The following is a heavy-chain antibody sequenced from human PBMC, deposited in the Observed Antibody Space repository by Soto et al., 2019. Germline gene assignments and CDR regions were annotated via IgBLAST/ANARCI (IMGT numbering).Heavy chain of an antibody. V-gene: IGHV1-18*04. CDR1: GYTFTGYY. Sequence: ASVKVSCKASGYTFTGYYMHWVRQAPGQGLEWMGWISTYSGNTDYAQRFQGRVTMTTDTSTSTAYMELRSLKNDDTAVYYCARNPSGSSFDYWGQGTLVTVSS. D-gene: IGHD1-26*01. CDR2: ISTYSGNT. CDR3: ARNPSGSSFDY. J-gene: IGHJ4*02.